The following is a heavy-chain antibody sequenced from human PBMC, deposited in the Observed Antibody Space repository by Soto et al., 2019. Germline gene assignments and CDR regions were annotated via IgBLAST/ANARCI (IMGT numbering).Heavy chain of an antibody. CDR3: ARSHRYDFWSGYEQRYFDY. CDR1: GYTFTSYG. Sequence: VKVSCKASGYTFTSYGISWVRQAPGQGLEWMGWISAYNGNTNYAQKLQGRVTMTTDTSTSTAYMELRSLRSDDTAVYYCARSHRYDFWSGYEQRYFDYWGQGTLVTVS. V-gene: IGHV1-18*01. CDR2: ISAYNGNT. J-gene: IGHJ4*02. D-gene: IGHD3-3*01.